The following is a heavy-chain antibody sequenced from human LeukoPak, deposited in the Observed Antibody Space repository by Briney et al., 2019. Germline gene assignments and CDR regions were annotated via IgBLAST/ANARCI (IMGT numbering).Heavy chain of an antibody. Sequence: GGSLRLSCAASGFTFSSYSMNWVRQAPGKGLEWVSFISSSSTIYYAASVKGRFTISRDNAKNSLYLQMSSLRAEDTAVYYCARDRGGSYSAIDYWGQGTLVTVSS. CDR3: ARDRGGSYSAIDY. V-gene: IGHV3-48*04. D-gene: IGHD1-26*01. CDR2: ISSSSTI. J-gene: IGHJ4*02. CDR1: GFTFSSYS.